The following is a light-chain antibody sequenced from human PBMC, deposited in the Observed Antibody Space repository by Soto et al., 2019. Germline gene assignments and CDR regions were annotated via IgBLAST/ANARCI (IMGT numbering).Light chain of an antibody. Sequence: EILMTQSPATLSVSPGERATLSCRASQSVTDFLAWYQQKPGQAPRLLIYGASTRATGIPDRFSGSGSGTDFTLTVSRLEPEDFAVYYCQQYGSSPLTFGGGTKVDIK. CDR3: QQYGSSPLT. CDR1: QSVTDF. J-gene: IGKJ4*01. CDR2: GAS. V-gene: IGKV3-20*01.